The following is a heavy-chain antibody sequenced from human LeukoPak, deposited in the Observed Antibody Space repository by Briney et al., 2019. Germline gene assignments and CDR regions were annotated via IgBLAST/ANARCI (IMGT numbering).Heavy chain of an antibody. J-gene: IGHJ4*02. D-gene: IGHD6-13*01. V-gene: IGHV4-34*01. CDR3: ARGIEEGSSWYRY. CDR1: GGSFCGYY. Sequence: PSETLSLTPTVPGGSFCGYYWSCSREPPGKGLEWIGEITNSGSHNSNPSLKSRVAISVDTSKNQFSLKLSSVTAADTSVYYCARGIEEGSSWYRYWGQGTLVTVSS. CDR2: ITNSGSH.